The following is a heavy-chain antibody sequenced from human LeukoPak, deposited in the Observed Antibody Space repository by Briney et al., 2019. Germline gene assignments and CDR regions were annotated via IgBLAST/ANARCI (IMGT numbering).Heavy chain of an antibody. CDR1: GFTFSSSA. J-gene: IGHJ3*01. Sequence: PGGSLRLSCAASGFTFSSSAMHWVRQAPDKGLEWVAVISYDGSNKYYADSVKGRFTLSRDNSKHTLYLQMNSLRADDTAVYYCARDRRGEKDFDVWGPGTMVTVSS. V-gene: IGHV3-30-3*01. CDR3: ARDRRGEKDFDV. CDR2: ISYDGSNK.